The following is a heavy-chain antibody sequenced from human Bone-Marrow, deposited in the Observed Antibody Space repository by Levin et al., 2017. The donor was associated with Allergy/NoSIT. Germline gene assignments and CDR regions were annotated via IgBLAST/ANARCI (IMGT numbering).Heavy chain of an antibody. V-gene: IGHV3-73*01. Sequence: PGGSLRLSCAASGFTFSASAMHWVRQASGKGLEWVGRVRGKSNAYATASAASVRGRFIISRDDSENTAYLQVNGLRTAASAVYCCTRARGTRWTEEYWGQGTLVTVSS. D-gene: IGHD3-16*01. CDR3: TRARGTRWTEEY. CDR2: VRGKSNAYAT. CDR1: GFTFSASA. J-gene: IGHJ4*02.